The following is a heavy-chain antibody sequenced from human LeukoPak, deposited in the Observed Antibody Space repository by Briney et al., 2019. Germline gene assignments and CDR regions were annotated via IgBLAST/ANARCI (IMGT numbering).Heavy chain of an antibody. J-gene: IGHJ4*02. CDR1: GFSFSSDW. V-gene: IGHV3-74*01. CDR3: VKGAPMDY. Sequence: RGSLRLSCAASGFSFSSDWMYWVRQAPGKGLVWVSRINSDGDTDYADAVKGRFTISRDNAKNTLYLQMNSLRAEDTAVYHCVKGAPMDYWGQGTLVTVPS. CDR2: INSDGDT.